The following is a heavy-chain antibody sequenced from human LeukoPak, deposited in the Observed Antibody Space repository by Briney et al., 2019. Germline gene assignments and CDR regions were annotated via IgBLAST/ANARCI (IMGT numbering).Heavy chain of an antibody. Sequence: GGSLILSCAASGFTFSSYWMHWVRQAPGKGLVWVSRIYSDGSATGYADSVKGRFTISRDNAKNSLYLQMISLRAEDTAVYYCARCGTPNNYYGYGVDVWGQETTVIVSS. D-gene: IGHD1-26*01. J-gene: IGHJ6*02. CDR2: IYSDGSAT. V-gene: IGHV3-74*01. CDR1: GFTFSSYW. CDR3: ARCGTPNNYYGYGVDV.